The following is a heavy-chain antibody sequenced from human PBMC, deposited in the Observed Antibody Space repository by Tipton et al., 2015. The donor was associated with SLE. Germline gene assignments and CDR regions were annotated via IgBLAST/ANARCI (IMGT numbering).Heavy chain of an antibody. CDR1: AGTISRSSFF. D-gene: IGHD2-8*01. V-gene: IGHV4-39*01. J-gene: IGHJ6*02. CDR3: ARHGGRKMYFPYGMDV. CDR2: IYYDGRT. Sequence: TLSLTCSVSAGTISRSSFFWAWIRQSPGMRLEYIGSIYYDGRTSYNPSLKSRGIISVDTSKNQFSLKLNSVTAADTAVYYCARHGGRKMYFPYGMDVWGQGTTVTVSS.